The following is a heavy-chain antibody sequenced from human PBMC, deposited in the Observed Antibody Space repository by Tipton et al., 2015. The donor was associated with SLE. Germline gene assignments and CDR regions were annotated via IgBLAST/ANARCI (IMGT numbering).Heavy chain of an antibody. CDR2: IKQDGTEK. Sequence: SLRLSCAASGFTFSSYWMSWVRQAPGKGLEWVANIKQDGTEKFSVDSVKGRFTISRDNAKNSLYLQMNSLRAEDTAVYYCARGAPRISDFWGGYPLDNWGQGTLVTVPS. CDR3: ARGAPRISDFWGGYPLDN. V-gene: IGHV3-7*01. CDR1: GFTFSSYW. J-gene: IGHJ4*02. D-gene: IGHD3-3*01.